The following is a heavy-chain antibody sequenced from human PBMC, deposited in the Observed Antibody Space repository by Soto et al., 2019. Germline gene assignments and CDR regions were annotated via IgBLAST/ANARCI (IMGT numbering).Heavy chain of an antibody. CDR2: LVGSGGGI. Sequence: QPGGSLRLSCAASGFSFSAYAMSWVRQAPGKGLQWVSGLVGSGGGIQYADSVRGRFTVSRDNSKNTLYLQMNSLRAEDTAVYYCAKDLIAGNGVWELFDMWGQGTEVTVSS. D-gene: IGHD2-8*01. CDR1: GFSFSAYA. V-gene: IGHV3-23*01. CDR3: AKDLIAGNGVWELFDM. J-gene: IGHJ3*02.